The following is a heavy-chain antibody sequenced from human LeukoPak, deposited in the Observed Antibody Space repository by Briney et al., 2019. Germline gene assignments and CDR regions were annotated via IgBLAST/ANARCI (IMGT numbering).Heavy chain of an antibody. Sequence: SQTLSLTCTVSGGSIGSGGYYWSWIRQHPGKGLEWIGYIYYSGSTYYNPSLKSRVTISVDTSKNQFSLKLSSVTAADTAVYYCARARYGSGRYGYFDYWGQGTLVTVSS. V-gene: IGHV4-31*03. D-gene: IGHD3-10*01. J-gene: IGHJ4*02. CDR1: GGSIGSGGYY. CDR2: IYYSGST. CDR3: ARARYGSGRYGYFDY.